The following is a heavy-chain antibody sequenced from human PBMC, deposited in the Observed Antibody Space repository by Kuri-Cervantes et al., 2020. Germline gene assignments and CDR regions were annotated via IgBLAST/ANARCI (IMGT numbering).Heavy chain of an antibody. Sequence: GGSLRLSCAASGIMFNNYVMSWVRQAPGKGLEWVSTITGSGDTTYYADSVKGRFTISRGNSKNTLYLQMNSLRGDDTAFYYCAKGPHGSGRTQTPWGQGTLVTVSS. CDR2: ITGSGDTT. D-gene: IGHD6-19*01. J-gene: IGHJ5*02. V-gene: IGHV3-23*01. CDR1: GIMFNNYV. CDR3: AKGPHGSGRTQTP.